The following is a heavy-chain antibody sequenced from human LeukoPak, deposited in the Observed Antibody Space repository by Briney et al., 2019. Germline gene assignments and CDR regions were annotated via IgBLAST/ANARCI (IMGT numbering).Heavy chain of an antibody. Sequence: SETLSLTCTVSGGSISSGDYYWSWIRQPPGKGLEWIGYIYYSGSTNYNPSLKSRVTISVDTSKNQFSLKLSSVTAADTAVYYCARGDGSYYSPVLYYFDYWGQGTLVTVSS. J-gene: IGHJ4*02. CDR2: IYYSGST. CDR1: GGSISSGDYY. D-gene: IGHD1-26*01. V-gene: IGHV4-61*08. CDR3: ARGDGSYYSPVLYYFDY.